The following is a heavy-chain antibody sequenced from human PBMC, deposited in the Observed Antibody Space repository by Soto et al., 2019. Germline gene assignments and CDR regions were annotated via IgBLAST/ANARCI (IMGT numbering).Heavy chain of an antibody. CDR1: GGTIRSPDW. Sequence: KASETLSLTCGVSGGTIRSPDWWTWVRQPPGKGLEWIGEIFQSGSTNYTPSLESRVTISVDKSKNQFSLTSTSVTAADTAVYFCARGRGRYSSGWSWFDPWGQGILVTVSS. D-gene: IGHD6-19*01. CDR3: ARGRGRYSSGWSWFDP. CDR2: IFQSGST. J-gene: IGHJ5*02. V-gene: IGHV4-4*02.